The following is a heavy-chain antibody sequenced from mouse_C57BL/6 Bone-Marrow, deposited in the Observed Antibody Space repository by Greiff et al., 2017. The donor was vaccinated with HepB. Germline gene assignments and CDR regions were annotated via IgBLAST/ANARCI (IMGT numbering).Heavy chain of an antibody. CDR2: ISNLAYSI. CDR3: ARVYYGSSYGYFDV. V-gene: IGHV5-15*01. CDR1: GFTFSDYG. J-gene: IGHJ1*03. D-gene: IGHD1-1*01. Sequence: EVHLVESGGGLVQPGGSLKLSCAASGFTFSDYGMAWVRQAPRKGPEWVAFISNLAYSIYYADTVTGRFTISRENAKNTLYLEMSSLRSEDTAMYYCARVYYGSSYGYFDVWGTGTTVTVSS.